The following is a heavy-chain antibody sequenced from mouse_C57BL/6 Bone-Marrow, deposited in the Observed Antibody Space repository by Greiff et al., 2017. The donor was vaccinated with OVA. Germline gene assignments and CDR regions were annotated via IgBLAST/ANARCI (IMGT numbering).Heavy chain of an antibody. CDR1: GYTFTDYN. J-gene: IGHJ4*01. Sequence: EVKLQESGPELVKPGASVKLSCKASGYTFTDYNMHWVKQSHGKSLEWIGYINPNNGGTSYNQKFQGKATLTVNKSSSTAYMELRSLTSEDSAVYYCARLWSLGYARDYWGQGTSVTVSS. D-gene: IGHD1-1*02. V-gene: IGHV1-22*01. CDR3: ARLWSLGYARDY. CDR2: INPNNGGT.